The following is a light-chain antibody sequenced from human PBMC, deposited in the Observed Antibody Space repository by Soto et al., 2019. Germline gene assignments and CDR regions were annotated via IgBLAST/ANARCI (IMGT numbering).Light chain of an antibody. CDR2: DAS. CDR3: QQRSNWPPYT. J-gene: IGKJ2*01. V-gene: IGKV3-11*01. Sequence: EIVLTQSPATLSLSPGERATLSCRASQSVSSYLAWYQQKPGQDPRLLIYDASNRATGIPARFSGSGSGTAFTLTISSLEPEDFAVYYCQQRSNWPPYTFGQGTKLAIK. CDR1: QSVSSY.